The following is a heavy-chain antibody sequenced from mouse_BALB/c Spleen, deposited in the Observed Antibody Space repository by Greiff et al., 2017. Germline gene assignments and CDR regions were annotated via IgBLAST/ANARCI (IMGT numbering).Heavy chain of an antibody. CDR1: GFTFSSYA. D-gene: IGHD3-3*01. J-gene: IGHJ1*01. Sequence: EVQVVESGGGLVKPGGSLKLSCAASGFTFSSYAMSWVRQSPEKRLEWVAEISSGGSYTYYPDTVTGRFTISRDNAKNTLYLEMSSLRSEDTAMYYCAREGTFTGYFDVWGAGTTVTVSS. CDR3: AREGTFTGYFDV. V-gene: IGHV5-9-4*01. CDR2: ISSGGSYT.